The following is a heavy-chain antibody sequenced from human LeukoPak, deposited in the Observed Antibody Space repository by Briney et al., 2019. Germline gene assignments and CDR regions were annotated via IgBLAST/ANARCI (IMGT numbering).Heavy chain of an antibody. CDR3: AKERDSSSWSDY. D-gene: IGHD6-13*01. Sequence: GGSLRLSCAASGFTFNIYAMHWVRQAPGKGLEWVAFIRYDGSDKYYADSVKGRFIISRDNSKNTLYLQMNSLRADDTAVYYCAKERDSSSWSDYWGQGTLVTVSS. J-gene: IGHJ4*02. CDR1: GFTFNIYA. CDR2: IRYDGSDK. V-gene: IGHV3-30*02.